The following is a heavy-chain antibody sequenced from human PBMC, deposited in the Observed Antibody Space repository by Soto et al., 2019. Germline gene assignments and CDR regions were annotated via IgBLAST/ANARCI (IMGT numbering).Heavy chain of an antibody. D-gene: IGHD2-21*02. CDR1: GFTFDDYA. V-gene: IGHV3-9*01. Sequence: EVQLLESGGGLVQPGGSLRLSCAASGFTFDDYAMHWVRQAPGKGLEWVSGISWNSGSIGYADSVKGRFTISRDNAKNSLYLQMNSLRAEDTALYYCAKDLRVTQPYYYYYGMDVWGQGTTVTVSS. CDR3: AKDLRVTQPYYYYYGMDV. CDR2: ISWNSGSI. J-gene: IGHJ6*02.